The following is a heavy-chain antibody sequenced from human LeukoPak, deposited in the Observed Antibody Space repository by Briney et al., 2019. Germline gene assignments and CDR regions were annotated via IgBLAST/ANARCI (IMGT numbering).Heavy chain of an antibody. D-gene: IGHD3-10*01. V-gene: IGHV1-69*13. CDR3: ARDRRVYYGSGSYYLSDY. Sequence: ASVKVSCKASGGTSSSYAISWVRQAPGQGLEWMGGIIPIFGTANYAQKFQGRVTITADESTSTAYMELSSLRSEDTAVYYCARDRRVYYGSGSYYLSDYWGQGTLVTVSS. CDR1: GGTSSSYA. CDR2: IIPIFGTA. J-gene: IGHJ4*02.